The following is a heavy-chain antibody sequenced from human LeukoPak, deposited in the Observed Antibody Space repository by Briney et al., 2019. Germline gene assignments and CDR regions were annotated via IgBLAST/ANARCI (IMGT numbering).Heavy chain of an antibody. CDR2: MYSGGST. J-gene: IGHJ4*02. V-gene: IGHV3-53*01. D-gene: IGHD6-19*01. CDR1: GFTVNNNY. CDR3: ARDHVSSGWYVGFDY. Sequence: PGGPLRFSCAASGFTVNNNYVSGVPKAPGKGLKWPSVMYSGGSTYYADSVKGRFTISRDNSKNALFLQMNSLRVEDTAVYYCARDHVSSGWYVGFDYWGQGTLVTVSS.